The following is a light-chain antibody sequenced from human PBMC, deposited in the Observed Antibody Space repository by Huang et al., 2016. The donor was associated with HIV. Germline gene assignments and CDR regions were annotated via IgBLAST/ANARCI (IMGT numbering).Light chain of an antibody. V-gene: IGKV1-27*01. CDR2: AAS. CDR3: QKYNSAPLT. J-gene: IGKJ3*01. Sequence: DIQMTQSPSSLSASVGDRVTISCRASQGIANHLAWYQQRPGKAPKLLIYAASALQSGVPSRFSGSGSGTEFALTISSLQPEDVATYFCQKYNSAPLTFGPGTTVEIK. CDR1: QGIANH.